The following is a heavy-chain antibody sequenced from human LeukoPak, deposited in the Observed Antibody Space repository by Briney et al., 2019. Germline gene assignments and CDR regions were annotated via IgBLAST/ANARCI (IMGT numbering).Heavy chain of an antibody. CDR3: ARGYVDIVATIPKDYFDY. J-gene: IGHJ4*02. V-gene: IGHV3-48*03. D-gene: IGHD5-12*01. CDR2: ISSSGSTI. Sequence: GGSLRLPCAASGFTFSSYEMNWVRQAPGKGLEWVSCISSSGSTIYYADSVKGRFTISRDNAKNSLYLQMNSLRAEDTAVYYCARGYVDIVATIPKDYFDYWGQGTLVTVSS. CDR1: GFTFSSYE.